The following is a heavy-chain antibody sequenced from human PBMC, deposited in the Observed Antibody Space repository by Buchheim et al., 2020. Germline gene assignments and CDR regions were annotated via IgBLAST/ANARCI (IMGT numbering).Heavy chain of an antibody. CDR1: GFTFSSYG. J-gene: IGHJ4*02. CDR2: ISYDGSNK. V-gene: IGHV3-30*18. Sequence: QVQLVESGGGVVQPGRSLRLSCAASGFTFSSYGMHWVRQAPGKGLEWVAVISYDGSNKYYADSVKGRFTISRDNSKNTLYLQMNSLRAEDTAVYYCAKGGFVEIFGVVPFDYWGQGTL. CDR3: AKGGFVEIFGVVPFDY. D-gene: IGHD3-3*01.